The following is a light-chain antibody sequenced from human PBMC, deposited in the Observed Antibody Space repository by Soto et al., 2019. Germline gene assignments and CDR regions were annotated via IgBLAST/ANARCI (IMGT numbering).Light chain of an antibody. CDR3: QQANSFPHT. J-gene: IGKJ4*01. Sequence: DIPMTQSPSSVSASIGDRVTITCRASQGINNWLAWYQQTPGKAPNLLIYATSTLQSGVPSRFSGSGSGTEFTLTISSLQPEDFATYYCQQANSFPHTVGGGTKVEIK. CDR2: ATS. V-gene: IGKV1-12*01. CDR1: QGINNW.